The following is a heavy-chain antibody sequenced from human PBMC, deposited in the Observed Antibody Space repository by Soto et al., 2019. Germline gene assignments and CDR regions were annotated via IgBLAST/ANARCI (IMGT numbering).Heavy chain of an antibody. CDR3: ARLYDSSSWSNWFDP. CDR2: IYYSGST. J-gene: IGHJ5*02. D-gene: IGHD6-13*01. CDR1: GGSISSYY. Sequence: SETLSLTCTVSGGSISSYYWSWIRQPPGKGLEWIGYIYYSGSTDYNPSLKSRVTMSVDTSKNQFSLKLTSVTAADTAVYYCARLYDSSSWSNWFDPWGQGAPVTVSS. V-gene: IGHV4-59*08.